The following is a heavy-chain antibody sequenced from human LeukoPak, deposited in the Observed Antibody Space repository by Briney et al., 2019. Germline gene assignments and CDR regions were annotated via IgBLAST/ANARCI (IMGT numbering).Heavy chain of an antibody. J-gene: IGHJ4*02. V-gene: IGHV5-51*01. CDR3: SRSPQGLILDY. Sequence: GESLKISCKASGYTFTSFFIGWVRQMPGQGLEWRGIIYTGDSDTRYSPSFQGQVTISVDKSISTAYLQWRSLKASDTAMYYCSRSPQGLILDYWGQGTLVTVSS. CDR2: IYTGDSDT. D-gene: IGHD3-22*01. CDR1: GYTFTSFF.